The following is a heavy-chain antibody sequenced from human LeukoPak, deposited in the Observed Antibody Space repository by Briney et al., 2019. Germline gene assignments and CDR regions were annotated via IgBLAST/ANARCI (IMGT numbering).Heavy chain of an antibody. CDR1: GFTFTSSA. J-gene: IGHJ4*02. Sequence: GGSLRLSCAASGFTFTSSAMSWVRQSPGKGLEWVSTIGTSGNTYYADSVKGRFTISRDNSKNTLYLQLNSLRAEDTAVYYCAKWIRYFDFWGQGTLVTVSS. CDR3: AKWIRYFDF. CDR2: IGTSGNT. D-gene: IGHD2-2*03. V-gene: IGHV3-23*01.